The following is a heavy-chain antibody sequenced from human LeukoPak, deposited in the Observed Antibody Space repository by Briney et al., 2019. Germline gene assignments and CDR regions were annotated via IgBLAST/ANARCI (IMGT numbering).Heavy chain of an antibody. CDR3: AKDYLYFDY. V-gene: IGHV3-30*18. Sequence: GGSLRLSCAASGFTFSSYGMHWVRQAPGKGLEWVAVISYDGSNKYYADSVKGRFTISRDNSKNTLYLQMNSLRAEDTAVYYCAKDYLYFDYWGQGTLVTVSS. J-gene: IGHJ4*02. CDR2: ISYDGSNK. CDR1: GFTFSSYG.